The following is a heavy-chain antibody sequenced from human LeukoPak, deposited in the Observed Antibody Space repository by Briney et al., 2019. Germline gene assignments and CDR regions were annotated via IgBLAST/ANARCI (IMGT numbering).Heavy chain of an antibody. Sequence: ASVKVSCKASGYTFTNYDINWVRQATGQGLEWMGYMNPNSGFTTYAQKFQGRVTMTRDTSISTAYMELSSLRSDDTAVYYCARVPRELGAYWGQGTLVTVS. CDR3: ARVPRELGAY. CDR1: GYTFTNYD. V-gene: IGHV1-8*01. J-gene: IGHJ4*02. D-gene: IGHD3-16*01. CDR2: MNPNSGFT.